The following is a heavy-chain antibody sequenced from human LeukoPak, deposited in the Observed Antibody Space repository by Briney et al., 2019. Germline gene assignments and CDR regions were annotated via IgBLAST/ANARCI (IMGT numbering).Heavy chain of an antibody. Sequence: HGESLKISCKNSGYSFSSYWIGWVRQMPGKGLEWMGIIYPGDSDTRYSPSFQGQVTISADKSISTAYLQWRSLKASDTAMYYCARHGRTGISYDAFAIWGQGTMVTVSS. CDR1: GYSFSSYW. V-gene: IGHV5-51*01. D-gene: IGHD7-27*01. J-gene: IGHJ3*02. CDR2: IYPGDSDT. CDR3: ARHGRTGISYDAFAI.